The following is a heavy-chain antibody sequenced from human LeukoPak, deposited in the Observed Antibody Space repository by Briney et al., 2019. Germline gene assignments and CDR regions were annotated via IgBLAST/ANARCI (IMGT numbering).Heavy chain of an antibody. Sequence: ASVKVSCKASGYTFTGYYMHWVRQAPGQGLEWMGWINPNSGGTNYAQKFQGRVTMTRDTSTSTVYMELSSLRSEDTAVYYCARGGMSRSSSWSLFDYWGQGTLVTVSS. V-gene: IGHV1-2*02. CDR1: GYTFTGYY. CDR2: INPNSGGT. J-gene: IGHJ4*02. CDR3: ARGGMSRSSSWSLFDY. D-gene: IGHD6-6*01.